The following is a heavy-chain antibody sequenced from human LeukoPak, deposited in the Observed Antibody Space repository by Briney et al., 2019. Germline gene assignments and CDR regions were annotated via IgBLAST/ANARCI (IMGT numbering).Heavy chain of an antibody. D-gene: IGHD3-22*01. Sequence: PGGSLRLSCAASGFTFSSYGMHWVRQAPGKGLEWVAVISYDGSNKYYADSVKGRFTISRDNSKNTLYLQMNSLRAEDTAVYYCAEEESSGYYYYYYGMDVWGQGTTVTVSS. CDR2: ISYDGSNK. CDR1: GFTFSSYG. CDR3: AEEESSGYYYYYYGMDV. V-gene: IGHV3-30*18. J-gene: IGHJ6*02.